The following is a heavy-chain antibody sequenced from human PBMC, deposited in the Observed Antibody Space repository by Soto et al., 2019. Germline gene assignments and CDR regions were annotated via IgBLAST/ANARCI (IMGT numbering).Heavy chain of an antibody. Sequence: GGSLRLSCAASGFTFSSYAMSWVRQAPGKGLEWVSAISGSGGSTYYADSVKGRFTISRDNSKNTLYLQMNSLRDEDTAVYYCAKDLAIGASYSPFDPWGQGTLVTVSS. D-gene: IGHD2-21*01. CDR3: AKDLAIGASYSPFDP. CDR2: ISGSGGST. V-gene: IGHV3-23*01. CDR1: GFTFSSYA. J-gene: IGHJ5*02.